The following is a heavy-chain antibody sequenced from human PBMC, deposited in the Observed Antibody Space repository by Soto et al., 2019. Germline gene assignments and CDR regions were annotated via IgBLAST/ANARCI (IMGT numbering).Heavy chain of an antibody. D-gene: IGHD6-13*01. J-gene: IGHJ6*02. V-gene: IGHV3-53*01. CDR3: AREARGWGSSSWFSLGYYGMDV. Sequence: EVQLVESGGGLIQPGGSLRLSCAASGFTVSSNYMSWVRQAPGKGLEWVSVIYSGGSTYYADSVKGRFTISRDNSKNTLYLQMNSLRAEDTAVYYCAREARGWGSSSWFSLGYYGMDVWGQGTTVTVSS. CDR2: IYSGGST. CDR1: GFTVSSNY.